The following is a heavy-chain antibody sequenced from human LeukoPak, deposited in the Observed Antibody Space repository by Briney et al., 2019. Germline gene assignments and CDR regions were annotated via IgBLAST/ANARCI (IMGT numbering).Heavy chain of an antibody. D-gene: IGHD2-15*01. CDR3: ARGGGLHPFDY. Sequence: SETLSLTCTVSGGSISSYYWSWIRQPPGKGLEWLGYIYYSGSTNYNPSLKSRVTISVDTSKNQFSLKLSSVTAADTAVYYCARGGGLHPFDYWGQGTLVTVSS. CDR2: IYYSGST. CDR1: GGSISSYY. J-gene: IGHJ4*02. V-gene: IGHV4-59*01.